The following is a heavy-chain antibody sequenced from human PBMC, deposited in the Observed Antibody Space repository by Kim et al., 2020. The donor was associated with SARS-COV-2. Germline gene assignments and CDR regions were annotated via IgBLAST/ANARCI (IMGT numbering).Heavy chain of an antibody. CDR3: ARDPQKYYYGSGQSDY. D-gene: IGHD3-10*01. J-gene: IGHJ4*02. Sequence: SVKGRFTISRDNAKNSLYLQMNSLRDEDTAVYYCARDPQKYYYGSGQSDYWGQGTLVTVSS. V-gene: IGHV3-48*02.